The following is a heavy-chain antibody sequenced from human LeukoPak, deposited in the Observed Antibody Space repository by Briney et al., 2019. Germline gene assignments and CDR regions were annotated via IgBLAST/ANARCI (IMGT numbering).Heavy chain of an antibody. V-gene: IGHV3-7*01. CDR1: GFIFSAYW. CDR2: INEDGGEE. D-gene: IGHD4-11*01. J-gene: IGHJ4*02. CDR3: ARGGPHDYSDYCFDY. Sequence: GGSLRLSCVGSGFIFSAYWMAWVRQAPGKGPEWVANINEDGGEERYVDSVRGRFTISRDNAKNSLYLQMNSLRAEDMAVYYCARGGPHDYSDYCFDYWGQGTLVTVSS.